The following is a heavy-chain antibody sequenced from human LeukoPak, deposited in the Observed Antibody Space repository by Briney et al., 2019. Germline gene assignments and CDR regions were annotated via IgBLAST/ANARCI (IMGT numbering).Heavy chain of an antibody. V-gene: IGHV3-30*02. D-gene: IGHD2-8*01. CDR3: AKGLGYCTNGVCYFDY. CDR2: IQYDGSNQ. Sequence: GALRLSCAASPFTFSSYGMHWVRQAPGKGLEWVAYIQYDGSNQQYADSVKGRFSISRDSSKNILYLQMNSLRAEDTAVYYCAKGLGYCTNGVCYFDYWGQGTLVTVSS. J-gene: IGHJ4*02. CDR1: PFTFSSYG.